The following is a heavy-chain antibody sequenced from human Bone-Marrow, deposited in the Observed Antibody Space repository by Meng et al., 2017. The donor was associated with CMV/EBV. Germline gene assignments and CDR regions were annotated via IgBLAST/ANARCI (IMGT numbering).Heavy chain of an antibody. CDR1: GYTFTSYG. Sequence: ASVKVSCKASGYTFTSYGISWVRQAPGQGLEWMGWISAYNGNTNYAQKLQGRVTITTDESTSTAYMELSSLRSEDTAVYYCASTAPGYYDSIFDIWGEATMATFS. CDR2: ISAYNGNT. D-gene: IGHD3-22*01. CDR3: ASTAPGYYDSIFDI. J-gene: IGHJ3*02. V-gene: IGHV1-18*01.